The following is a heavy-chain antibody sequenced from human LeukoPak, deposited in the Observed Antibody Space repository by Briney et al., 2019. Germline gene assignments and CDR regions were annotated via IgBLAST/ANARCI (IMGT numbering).Heavy chain of an antibody. CDR3: ATVEVGQQLADY. V-gene: IGHV1-24*01. CDR2: FDPEDGET. CDR1: GYTLTELS. J-gene: IGHJ4*02. D-gene: IGHD6-13*01. Sequence: ASVKVSCKVSGYTLTELSMHWVRQAPGKGLEWMGGFDPEDGETIYAQKFQGRVTMTEDTSTDTAYMELSSLRSEDTAVYYCATVEVGQQLADYWGQGTLVTVSS.